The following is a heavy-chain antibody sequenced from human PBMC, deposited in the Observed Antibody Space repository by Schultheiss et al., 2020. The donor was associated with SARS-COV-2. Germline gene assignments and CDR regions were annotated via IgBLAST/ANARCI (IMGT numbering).Heavy chain of an antibody. V-gene: IGHV3-21*04. J-gene: IGHJ4*02. CDR3: ARSGSGGWLNPFHS. D-gene: IGHD6-19*01. CDR1: GFTFSSYA. CDR2: IDPSNSYT. Sequence: GGSLRLSCAASGFTFSSYAMSWVRQAPGRGLEWVSAIDPSNSYTQYADSVRGRFTISRDNAKSSLYLQMNSLRADDTAVYYCARSGSGGWLNPFHSWGQGILVTVSS.